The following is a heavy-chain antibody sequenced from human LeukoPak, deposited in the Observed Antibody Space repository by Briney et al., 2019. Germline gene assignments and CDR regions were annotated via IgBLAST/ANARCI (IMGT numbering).Heavy chain of an antibody. CDR2: ISSSSSYI. V-gene: IGHV3-21*01. J-gene: IGHJ6*03. CDR1: GFTFSSYS. Sequence: GGSLRLSCAASGFTFSSYSMNWVRQAPGKGLEWVSSISSSSSYIYYADSVKGRFTISRDNAKNSLYLQMNSLRAEDTAVYYCARCFSSEDYYMDVWGKGTTVTVSS. D-gene: IGHD6-6*01. CDR3: ARCFSSEDYYMDV.